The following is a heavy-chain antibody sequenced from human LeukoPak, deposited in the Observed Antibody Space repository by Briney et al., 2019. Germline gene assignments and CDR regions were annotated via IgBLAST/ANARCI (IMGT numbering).Heavy chain of an antibody. CDR1: GGSISSSSYY. Sequence: SETLSLTCTVSGGSISSSSYYWGWIRQPPGKGLEWIGSIYYSGSTYYNPSLKSRVTISVDTSKNQFSLKLSSVTAADTAVYCCAALKGPGRYYFDYWGQGTLVTVSS. CDR3: AALKGPGRYYFDY. D-gene: IGHD3-10*01. V-gene: IGHV4-39*01. J-gene: IGHJ4*02. CDR2: IYYSGST.